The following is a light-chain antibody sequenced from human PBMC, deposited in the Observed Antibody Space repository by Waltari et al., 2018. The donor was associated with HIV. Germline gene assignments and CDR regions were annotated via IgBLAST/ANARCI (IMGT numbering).Light chain of an antibody. Sequence: QSVLTQPPSASGTPGPRVTISCSGSTSNVGRNTVTWYQQLPGTAPKPLIYSNNQRPSGVPDRFSGSKSGTSASLAISGLQSEDEADYYCAVWGDSLNGPVFGGGTKLTVL. J-gene: IGLJ2*01. CDR1: TSNVGRNT. V-gene: IGLV1-44*01. CDR2: SNN. CDR3: AVWGDSLNGPV.